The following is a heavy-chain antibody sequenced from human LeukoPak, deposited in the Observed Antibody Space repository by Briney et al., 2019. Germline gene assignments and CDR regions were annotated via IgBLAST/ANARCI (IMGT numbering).Heavy chain of an antibody. D-gene: IGHD5-12*01. CDR1: GGSFSSYY. V-gene: IGHV4-34*01. CDR2: INHSGST. Sequence: SETLSLTCAVYGGSFSSYYWSWIRQPPGKGLEWIGEINHSGSTNYNPSLKSRVTISVDTSKNQFSLKLSSVTAADTAVYYCARDPSGYSGYEDCGQGTLVTVSS. CDR3: ARDPSGYSGYED. J-gene: IGHJ4*02.